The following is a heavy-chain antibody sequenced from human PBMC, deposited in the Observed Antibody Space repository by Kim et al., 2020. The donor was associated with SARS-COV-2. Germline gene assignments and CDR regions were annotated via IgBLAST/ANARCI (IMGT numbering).Heavy chain of an antibody. CDR3: ANVQLWFVEGTDGTDDWY. CDR2: IIPYYGNT. V-gene: IGHV1-18*04. D-gene: IGHD3-10*01. CDR1: GDTFTSYG. Sequence: ASVKVSCKASGDTFTSYGISWVRQAPGQGLEWMGWIIPYYGNTNYAQKLQGRVTITTDTSTSTAYMELRSLRSDDTAVYYCANVQLWFVEGTDGTDDWY. J-gene: IGHJ2*01.